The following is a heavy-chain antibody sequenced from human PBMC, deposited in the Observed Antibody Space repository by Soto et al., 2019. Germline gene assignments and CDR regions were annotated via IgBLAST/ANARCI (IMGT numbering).Heavy chain of an antibody. CDR2: INPSGGST. J-gene: IGHJ4*02. Sequence: QVQLVQYGAEVKKPGASVKVSCKASGYTFTSYYMHWVRQAPGQGLEWMGIINPSGGSTSYAQKFTGRGTMTRETSTSTVYMELSSLRSEDTAVYYCARDYDSSGYYYPTFDYWGQGTLVTVSS. D-gene: IGHD3-22*01. V-gene: IGHV1-46*01. CDR3: ARDYDSSGYYYPTFDY. CDR1: GYTFTSYY.